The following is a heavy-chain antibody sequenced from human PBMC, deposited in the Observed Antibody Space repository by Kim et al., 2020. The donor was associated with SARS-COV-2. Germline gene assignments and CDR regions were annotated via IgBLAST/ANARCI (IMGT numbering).Heavy chain of an antibody. J-gene: IGHJ4*02. CDR3: AEDGDDYSNYVFDY. V-gene: IGHV3-30-3*02. Sequence: ADPVKGRFTNSRDNSKSTLYLQINSLGAEDTAVYYCAEDGDDYSNYVFDYWGQGTLVTVSS. D-gene: IGHD4-4*01.